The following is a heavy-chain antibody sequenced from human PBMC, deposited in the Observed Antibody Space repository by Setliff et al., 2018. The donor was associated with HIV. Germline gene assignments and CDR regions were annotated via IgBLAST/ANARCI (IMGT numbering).Heavy chain of an antibody. CDR3: ARAPGVTPFDH. V-gene: IGHV4-59*01. CDR1: GGSISSYY. Sequence: SETLSLTCTVSGGSISSYYWSWIRQPPGKGLEWIGYIYYSGSTNYNPSLKSRVTISVDTSKNQFSLKLSSVTAADTAVYYCARAPGVTPFDHWGPGTLVTVS. J-gene: IGHJ4*02. D-gene: IGHD2-21*02. CDR2: IYYSGST.